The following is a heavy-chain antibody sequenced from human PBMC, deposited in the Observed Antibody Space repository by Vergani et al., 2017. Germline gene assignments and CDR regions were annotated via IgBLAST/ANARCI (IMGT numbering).Heavy chain of an antibody. J-gene: IGHJ4*02. Sequence: QVQLVQSGAEVKKPGSSVKVSCKASGGTFSSYAISWVRQAPGQGLEWMGRIIPIFGTANYAQKFQGRVTITADESTSTAYMELSSLRSEDTAVYYCARDHCGGDCYYPARFDYWGQGTLVTVSS. CDR1: GGTFSSYA. D-gene: IGHD2-21*02. V-gene: IGHV1-69*18. CDR2: IIPIFGTA. CDR3: ARDHCGGDCYYPARFDY.